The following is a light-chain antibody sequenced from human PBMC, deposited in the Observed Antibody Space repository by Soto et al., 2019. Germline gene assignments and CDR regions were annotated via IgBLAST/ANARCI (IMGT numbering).Light chain of an antibody. V-gene: IGLV2-23*02. CDR1: RSDVGAYNL. Sequence: SPLTQPSSLSGSPGQAITISCTWARSDVGAYNLVSWYQQHPGKAPKLMISEVSQRPSGVSNRFSGSKSGNAASLTISGLQAEDEADYYCCSYAGGSTLYVFGTGTKVTVL. J-gene: IGLJ1*01. CDR2: EVS. CDR3: CSYAGGSTLYV.